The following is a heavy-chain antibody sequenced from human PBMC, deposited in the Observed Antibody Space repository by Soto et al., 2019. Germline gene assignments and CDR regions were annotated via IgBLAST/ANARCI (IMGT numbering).Heavy chain of an antibody. Sequence: GSLRLSCAASGFTFSSYAMSWVRQAPGKGLEWVSGISGSGISTHYADSVKGRFTISRDNSKNTLYLQMNSLRAEDTAAYYCAKEVGYSSGYDYFDYWGQGTLVPVSS. CDR3: AKEVGYSSGYDYFDY. V-gene: IGHV3-23*01. D-gene: IGHD6-19*01. J-gene: IGHJ4*02. CDR2: ISGSGIST. CDR1: GFTFSSYA.